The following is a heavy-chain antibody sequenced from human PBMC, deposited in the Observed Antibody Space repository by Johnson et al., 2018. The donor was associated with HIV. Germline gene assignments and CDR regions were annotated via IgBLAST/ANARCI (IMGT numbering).Heavy chain of an antibody. CDR1: GFTFSDYY. V-gene: IGHV3-11*04. J-gene: IGHJ3*02. CDR2: ISYSASSM. D-gene: IGHD3-10*01. Sequence: QVQLVESGGGLVKPGGSLRLSCAASGFTFSDYYMSWIRQAPGKGLEWVSYISYSASSMFYADSVKGRFTISRDNSKNTLYLQMNSLRAEDTAVYYCAKEDYYGSGSYDGFDIWGQGTMVTVSS. CDR3: AKEDYYGSGSYDGFDI.